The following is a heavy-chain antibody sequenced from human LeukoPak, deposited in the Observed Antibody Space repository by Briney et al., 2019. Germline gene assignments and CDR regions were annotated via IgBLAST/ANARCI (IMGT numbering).Heavy chain of an antibody. J-gene: IGHJ4*02. CDR3: ARGIWGGYCSGGSCYSDY. CDR2: ISAYNGNT. CDR1: GYTFTSYY. V-gene: IGHV1-18*04. Sequence: ASVKVSCKASGYTFTSYYMHWVRQAPGQGLEWMGWISAYNGNTNYAQKLQGRVTMTTDTSTSTAYMELRSLRSDDTAVYYCARGIWGGYCSGGSCYSDYWGQGTLVTVSS. D-gene: IGHD2-15*01.